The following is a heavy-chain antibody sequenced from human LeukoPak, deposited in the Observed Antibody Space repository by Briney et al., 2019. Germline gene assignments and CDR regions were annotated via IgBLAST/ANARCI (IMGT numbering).Heavy chain of an antibody. CDR1: GGSISSGDYY. J-gene: IGHJ5*02. V-gene: IGHV4-30-4*01. CDR3: ARGPRIVVVVAATHYWFDP. Sequence: SETLSLTCTVSGGSISSGDYYWSWIRQPPEKGLEWIGYIYYSGSTYYNPSLKSRVTISVDTSKNQFSLKLSSVTAADTAVYYCARGPRIVVVVAATHYWFDPWGQGTLVTVSS. CDR2: IYYSGST. D-gene: IGHD2-15*01.